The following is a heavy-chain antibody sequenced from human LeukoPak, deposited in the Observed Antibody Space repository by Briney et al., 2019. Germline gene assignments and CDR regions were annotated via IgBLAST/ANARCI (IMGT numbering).Heavy chain of an antibody. V-gene: IGHV1-69*01. Sequence: GSSVKVSCKASGGTFSSYAISWVRQAPGQGLEWMGGIIPIFGTANYAQKFQGRVTITADESTSTAYMELSSLRSEDTAVYYCARVGVTTVTSYYYYGMDVWGQGTTVTVSS. CDR2: IIPIFGTA. J-gene: IGHJ6*02. CDR3: ARVGVTTVTSYYYYGMDV. D-gene: IGHD4-17*01. CDR1: GGTFSSYA.